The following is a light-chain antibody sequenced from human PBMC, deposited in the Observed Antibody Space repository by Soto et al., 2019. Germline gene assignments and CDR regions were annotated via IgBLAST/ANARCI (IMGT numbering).Light chain of an antibody. CDR3: QQYNNWPWT. V-gene: IGKV3-15*01. CDR1: QSISDT. CDR2: SAS. J-gene: IGKJ1*01. Sequence: EIVMTQSPATLSVSPGGRATLSCRASQSISDTLAWYQQKPGQAPRLLIYSASRGATGFPARFSVSGSGTDFTLTISSLQSADFAVYYGQQYNNWPWTFGQGTKVEIK.